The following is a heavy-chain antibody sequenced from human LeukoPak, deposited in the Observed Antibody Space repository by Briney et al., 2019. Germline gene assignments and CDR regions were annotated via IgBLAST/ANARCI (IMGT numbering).Heavy chain of an antibody. D-gene: IGHD6-13*01. V-gene: IGHV3-48*04. CDR3: ARGAAAGRGTVDY. CDR1: GFTFSSYW. Sequence: PGGSLRLSCAASGFTFSSYWMSWVRQAPGKGLEWVSYISSSGSTIYYADSVKGRFTISRDNAKNSLYLQMNSLRAEDTAVYYCARGAAAGRGTVDYWGQGTLVTVSS. J-gene: IGHJ4*02. CDR2: ISSSGSTI.